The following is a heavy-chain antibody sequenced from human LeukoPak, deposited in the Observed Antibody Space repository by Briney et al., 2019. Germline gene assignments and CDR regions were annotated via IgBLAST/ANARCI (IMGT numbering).Heavy chain of an antibody. J-gene: IGHJ6*03. D-gene: IGHD3-3*01. CDR1: GGTFSSYA. Sequence: ASVKVSCKXSGGTFSSYAISWVRQAPGQGLEWMGWIIPIFGTANYSQKFQGRVTITTDESTSTAYMELSSLRSEDTAVYYCAREYYDFWSGYAYYYYYMDVWGKGTTVTVSS. CDR3: AREYYDFWSGYAYYYYYMDV. V-gene: IGHV1-69*05. CDR2: IIPIFGTA.